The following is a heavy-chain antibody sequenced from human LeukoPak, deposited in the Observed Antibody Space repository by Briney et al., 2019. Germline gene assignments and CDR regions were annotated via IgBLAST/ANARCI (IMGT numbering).Heavy chain of an antibody. D-gene: IGHD1-14*01. J-gene: IGHJ4*02. CDR1: GYTFFAKY. CDR3: ARIITSTWYNEFDC. Sequence: GASVNVSCKVSGYTFFAKYIHWVRQAPGQGLEYLGWINPNGGGTNFPQKFQGRVTLTIDTSVNTGYMEITKLTSDDTAVYYCARIITSTWYNEFDCWGQGTLVAVSS. V-gene: IGHV1-2*02. CDR2: INPNGGGT.